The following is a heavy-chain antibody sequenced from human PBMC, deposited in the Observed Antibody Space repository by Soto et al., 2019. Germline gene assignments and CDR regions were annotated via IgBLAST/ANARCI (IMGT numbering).Heavy chain of an antibody. CDR1: GFTFSSSA. J-gene: IGHJ4*02. D-gene: IGHD2-15*01. Sequence: EVQLLESGGGLVQPGGFLRLSCAASGFTFSSSAMSWVRRAPGKGLEWVSGISGSGGSTYYADSVKGRFTISRDNSKNTLYLQMNSLRAEDTAVYYCAKERDCSGGYCYFDYWGQGTLVTVSS. CDR3: AKERDCSGGYCYFDY. CDR2: ISGSGGST. V-gene: IGHV3-23*01.